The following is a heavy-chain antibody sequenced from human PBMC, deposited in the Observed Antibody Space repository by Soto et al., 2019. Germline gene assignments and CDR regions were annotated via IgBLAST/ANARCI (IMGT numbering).Heavy chain of an antibody. V-gene: IGHV3-53*01. Sequence: PGGSLRLSCAASGFTVSINYMSWVRQAPGKGLEWVSVTYSSGTTLYADSVTGRFTISRDNSKNTLYLQMNRLRAEDTAVYYCARVKTVTGYYFESWGQGVLVTVSS. CDR1: GFTVSINY. CDR2: TYSSGTT. J-gene: IGHJ4*02. CDR3: ARVKTVTGYYFES. D-gene: IGHD3-9*01.